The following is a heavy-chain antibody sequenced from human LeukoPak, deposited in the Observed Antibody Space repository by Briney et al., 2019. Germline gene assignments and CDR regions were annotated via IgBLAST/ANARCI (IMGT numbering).Heavy chain of an antibody. CDR2: MKQDGSET. V-gene: IGHV3-7*01. CDR3: ARDKIVGATHFDY. Sequence: GGSLRLSCAASGFTFSNYWMSWVRQAPGKGLEWVANMKQDGSETYYVDSVKGRFTISRDNAKNSLYLQMNSLRAEDTAVYYCARDKIVGATHFDYWGQGTLVTVSS. CDR1: GFTFSNYW. D-gene: IGHD1-26*01. J-gene: IGHJ4*02.